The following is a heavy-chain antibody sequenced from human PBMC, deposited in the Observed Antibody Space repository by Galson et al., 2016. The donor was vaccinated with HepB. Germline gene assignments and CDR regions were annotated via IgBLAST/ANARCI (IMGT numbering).Heavy chain of an antibody. Sequence: SLRLSCAASAFTFSSYWMYWVRQAPGKGPVWVSRINSDGSSASYAESVKGRFTISRANAKNTLYLQANSLRAEDTAVYYCARALRDDFWRGYYSGNLYYYGMDVWGQGTTVTVSS. CDR3: ARALRDDFWRGYYSGNLYYYGMDV. CDR1: AFTFSSYW. J-gene: IGHJ6*02. V-gene: IGHV3-74*01. D-gene: IGHD3-3*01. CDR2: INSDGSSA.